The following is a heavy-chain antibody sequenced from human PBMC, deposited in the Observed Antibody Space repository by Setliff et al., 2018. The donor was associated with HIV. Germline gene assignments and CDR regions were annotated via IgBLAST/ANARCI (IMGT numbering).Heavy chain of an antibody. D-gene: IGHD4-17*01. J-gene: IGHJ5*02. CDR1: GGSFPAYY. V-gene: IGHV4-34*01. CDR2: INYEGDT. Sequence: KASETLSLTCAVYGGSFPAYYWNWIRQPPGKGLEWIGEINYEGDTTYNPSLKSRVNMFIDTSKKQFSLKVASVTAADTAVYYCVRQHGDYAFDPWGQGTLVTVSS. CDR3: VRQHGDYAFDP.